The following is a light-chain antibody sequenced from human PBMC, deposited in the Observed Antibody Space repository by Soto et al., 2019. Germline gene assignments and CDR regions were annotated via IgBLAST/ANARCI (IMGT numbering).Light chain of an antibody. J-gene: IGKJ4*01. CDR2: DAS. Sequence: EIVLTQSPATLSLSPGERATLSCRASQSINNYLAWYQQKPGQPPRLLIYDASKRVTGIPARFSGSGSGTDSTLTISSLEPEDFAVYYCQQRTNWPLTFGGGTKVEIK. CDR1: QSINNY. CDR3: QQRTNWPLT. V-gene: IGKV3-11*01.